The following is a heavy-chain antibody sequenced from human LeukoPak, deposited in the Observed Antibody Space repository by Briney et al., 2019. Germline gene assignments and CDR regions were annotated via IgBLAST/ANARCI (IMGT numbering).Heavy chain of an antibody. D-gene: IGHD5-12*01. CDR1: GGTFSRYA. Sequence: SVKVSCKASGGTFSRYAISWVRQAPGQGLEWMGRIIPIIGIVNYAQKFQGRVTITADKSTSTAYMELSSLRSEDTAVYYCARVPSGYTPNANYYYYGMDVWGQGTTVTVSS. V-gene: IGHV1-69*04. CDR3: ARVPSGYTPNANYYYYGMDV. CDR2: IIPIIGIV. J-gene: IGHJ6*02.